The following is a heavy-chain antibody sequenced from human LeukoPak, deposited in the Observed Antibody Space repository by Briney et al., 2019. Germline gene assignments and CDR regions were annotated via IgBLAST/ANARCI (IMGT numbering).Heavy chain of an antibody. CDR3: AKFLLTTATGTGRACDI. CDR2: ISAGADVI. V-gene: IGHV3-23*01. CDR1: GFTFSRYS. Sequence: GGSLRLSCAASGFTFSRYSMNWVRRASGKRLEWVSGISAGADVIFYADPVKGRFTISRDNSKNTLYLQMNSLRAEDSAEYYCAKFLLTTATGTGRACDIWGQGTMVTVSA. D-gene: IGHD1-1*01. J-gene: IGHJ3*02.